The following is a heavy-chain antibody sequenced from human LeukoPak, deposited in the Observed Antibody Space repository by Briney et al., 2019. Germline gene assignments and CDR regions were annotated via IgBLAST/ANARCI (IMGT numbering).Heavy chain of an antibody. V-gene: IGHV4-34*01. CDR3: ARARGMVRNFDY. Sequence: PSETLSLTCAVYGGSFSGYYWSWIRQPPGKGLEWIGEINHSGNTNYNPSLKSRVTISVDTSKNQFSLKLSSVTAADTAVYYCARARGMVRNFDYWGQGTLVTVSS. J-gene: IGHJ4*02. CDR1: GGSFSGYY. D-gene: IGHD5-18*01. CDR2: INHSGNT.